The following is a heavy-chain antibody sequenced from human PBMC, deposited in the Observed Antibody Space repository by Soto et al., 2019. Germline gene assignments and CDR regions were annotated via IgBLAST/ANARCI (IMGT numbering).Heavy chain of an antibody. CDR3: ARGRGSTGYLGRDHYSDY. CDR1: GFSVTNNY. J-gene: IGHJ4*02. CDR2: IDIGGNT. Sequence: EVQVVESGGGLVQPGGSLRLSCAASGFSVTNNYMNWVRQAPGKGLEWVSIIDIGGNTYYADSVKDRFTISRDNSRNTLYLPMDGLRAEDTAVYYCARGRGSTGYLGRDHYSDYWGQGTLVTVSP. D-gene: IGHD2-2*01. V-gene: IGHV3-66*01.